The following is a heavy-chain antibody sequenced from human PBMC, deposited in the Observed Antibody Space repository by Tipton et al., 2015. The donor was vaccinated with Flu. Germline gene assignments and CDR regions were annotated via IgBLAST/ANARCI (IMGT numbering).Heavy chain of an antibody. CDR2: INPNNGVT. Sequence: QVQLVQSGAEVKKPGASVKVSCKASGYTFTGYYMHCVRQAPGQGLEWMGWINPNNGVTNYAQKFQGRVTMTRDTSIGTAYMELSGLRSDDTAVYYCAREADGYNVFDYWGQGTLVTVSS. D-gene: IGHD5-24*01. CDR1: GYTFTGYY. CDR3: AREADGYNVFDY. V-gene: IGHV1-2*02. J-gene: IGHJ4*02.